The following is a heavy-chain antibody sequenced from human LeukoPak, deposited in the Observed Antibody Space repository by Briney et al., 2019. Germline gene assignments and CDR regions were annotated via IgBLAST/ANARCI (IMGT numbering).Heavy chain of an antibody. CDR3: SRAYSTGWLGRNDY. Sequence: PGGSLRLSCAASGFRVSNTYMTWVRQAPGKGLEWVGFIRNKANGGTADYAASVKDRFTISRDDSKTIAYLQMNRLKTEDTAVYFCSRAYSTGWLGRNDYWGQGALVTVSS. CDR2: IRNKANGGTA. CDR1: GFRVSNTY. J-gene: IGHJ4*02. V-gene: IGHV3-71*01. D-gene: IGHD6-19*01.